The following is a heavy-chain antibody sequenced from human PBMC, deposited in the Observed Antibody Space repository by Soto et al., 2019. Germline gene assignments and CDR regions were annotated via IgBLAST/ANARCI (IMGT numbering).Heavy chain of an antibody. V-gene: IGHV3-66*01. D-gene: IGHD6-19*01. CDR1: GFTVISNY. Sequence: WGSLRLSCAASGFTVISNYMSWVRQAPGKGLEWVSVIESGGSTYYTDSVKGRFTISRDNSKNTLYLQMNSLRAEDTAVYYCARALQPYSSGPLFDYWGQGTLVTVSS. J-gene: IGHJ4*02. CDR2: IESGGST. CDR3: ARALQPYSSGPLFDY.